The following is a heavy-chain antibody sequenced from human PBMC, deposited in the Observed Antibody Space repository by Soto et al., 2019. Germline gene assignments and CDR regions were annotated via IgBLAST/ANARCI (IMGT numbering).Heavy chain of an antibody. D-gene: IGHD6-6*01. J-gene: IGHJ6*04. CDR3: AKDIIAARRSYYYYYGMDV. Sequence: GGSLRLSCAASGFTFSSYSMNWVRRAPGKGLEWVSSISSSSYIYYADSVKGRFTISRDNSKNTLYLQMNSLRAEDTAVYYCAKDIIAARRSYYYYYGMDVWGKGTTVTVSS. V-gene: IGHV3-21*04. CDR1: GFTFSSYS. CDR2: ISSSSYI.